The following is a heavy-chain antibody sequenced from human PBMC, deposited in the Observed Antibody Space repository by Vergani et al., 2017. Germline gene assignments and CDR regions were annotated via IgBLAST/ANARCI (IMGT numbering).Heavy chain of an antibody. CDR2: IKQDGSEK. J-gene: IGHJ4*02. CDR1: GFIFSSYW. Sequence: EVQLVESGGGLVQPGGSLRLSCAASGFIFSSYWMSWVRQAPGKGLEWVANIKQDGSEKYYVDSVKGRFTISRDNAKNSLYLQMNSLRAEDTAVYYCARDQGYYYDSSGYYYREYYFDYWGQGTLVTVSS. D-gene: IGHD3-22*01. V-gene: IGHV3-7*03. CDR3: ARDQGYYYDSSGYYYREYYFDY.